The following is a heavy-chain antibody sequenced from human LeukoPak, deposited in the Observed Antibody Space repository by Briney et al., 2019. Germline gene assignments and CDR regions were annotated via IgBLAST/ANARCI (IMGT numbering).Heavy chain of an antibody. D-gene: IGHD5-12*01. CDR2: IFYSGST. CDR3: ARGGSSGYDPFDY. V-gene: IGHV4-59*01. CDR1: GGSINNYY. J-gene: IGHJ4*02. Sequence: SETLSLTCTVSGGSINNYYWSWIRQPPGKGLEWIGYIFYSGSTNYNPSLKSRVSISVDTSENQFSLNLYSVTAADTAVYYCARGGSSGYDPFDYWGQGTLVTLSS.